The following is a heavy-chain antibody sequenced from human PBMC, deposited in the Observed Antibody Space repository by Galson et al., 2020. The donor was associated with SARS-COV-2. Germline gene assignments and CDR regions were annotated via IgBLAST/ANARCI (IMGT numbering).Heavy chain of an antibody. CDR2: IYYSGST. D-gene: IGHD3-9*01. CDR1: GGSISSSSYY. J-gene: IGHJ4*02. Sequence: SEPLSLTCTVSGGSISSSSYYWGWIRQPPGKGLEWIGSIYYSGSTYYNPSLKSRVTISVDTSKNQFSLKLSSVTAADTAVYYCARYYDILTGYYGNFDYWGQGTLVTVSS. V-gene: IGHV4-39*01. CDR3: ARYYDILTGYYGNFDY.